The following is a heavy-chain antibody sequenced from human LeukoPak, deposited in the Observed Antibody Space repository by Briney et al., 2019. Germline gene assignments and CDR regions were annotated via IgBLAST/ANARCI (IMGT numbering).Heavy chain of an antibody. V-gene: IGHV4-61*05. D-gene: IGHD4-17*01. CDR2: IHYSGST. CDR1: GGSISTSNYY. Sequence: SETLSLTCTVSGGSISTSNYYWGWTRQPPGTGLEWIGYIHYSGSTNYNPSLKSRVTISVDTSKNQFSLMLNSVTAADTAVYYCARVYGDYGPRYFYYMDVWGKGTTVTVSS. CDR3: ARVYGDYGPRYFYYMDV. J-gene: IGHJ6*03.